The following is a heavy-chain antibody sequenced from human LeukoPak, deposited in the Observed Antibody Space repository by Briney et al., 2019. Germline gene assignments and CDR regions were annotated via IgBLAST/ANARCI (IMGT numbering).Heavy chain of an antibody. CDR1: GGTFSSYA. Sequence: ASVKVSCKASGGTFSSYAISWVRQAPGQGLEWMGGIIPIFGTANYAQKFQGRVTITADESTSTAYMELSSLRSGDTAVYYCARGWEGWFDPWGQGTLVTVSS. D-gene: IGHD1-26*01. CDR3: ARGWEGWFDP. V-gene: IGHV1-69*13. CDR2: IIPIFGTA. J-gene: IGHJ5*02.